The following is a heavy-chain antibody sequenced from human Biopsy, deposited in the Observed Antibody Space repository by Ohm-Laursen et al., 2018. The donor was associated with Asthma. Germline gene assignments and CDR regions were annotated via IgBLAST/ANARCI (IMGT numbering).Heavy chain of an antibody. V-gene: IGHV1-3*01. Sequence: ASVKVSCKASGYTFINYAIHWVRQAPGHSLEWMGWINAANGNTKYSQKFQGRLTISRDTSASTAYMELSSLRSEDSAVYYCARGYSGSDRIVYYYSGLEVWGQGTTVTVSS. J-gene: IGHJ6*02. CDR3: ARGYSGSDRIVYYYSGLEV. D-gene: IGHD5-12*01. CDR2: INAANGNT. CDR1: GYTFINYA.